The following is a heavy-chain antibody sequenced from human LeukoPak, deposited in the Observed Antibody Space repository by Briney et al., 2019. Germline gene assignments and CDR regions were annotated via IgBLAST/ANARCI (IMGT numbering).Heavy chain of an antibody. Sequence: GGSLRLSCAASGFIFSSHGMNWVRQAPGKGLEWVSSISSSSSYIYYADSVKGRFTISRDNAKNSLYLQMNSLRAEDTAVYYCARDPRSIDSLDDIAVAGLRGEWGQGTLVTVSS. CDR2: ISSSSSYI. J-gene: IGHJ4*02. D-gene: IGHD6-19*01. CDR3: ARDPRSIDSLDDIAVAGLRGE. CDR1: GFIFSSHG. V-gene: IGHV3-21*01.